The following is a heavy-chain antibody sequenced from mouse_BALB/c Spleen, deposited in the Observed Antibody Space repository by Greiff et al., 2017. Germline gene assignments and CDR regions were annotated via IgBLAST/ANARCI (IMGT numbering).Heavy chain of an antibody. V-gene: IGHV5-4*02. J-gene: IGHJ4*01. CDR2: ISDGGSYT. D-gene: IGHD2-1*01. CDR1: GFTFSDYY. Sequence: EVQLQESGGGLVKPGGSLKLSCAASGFTFSDYYMYWVRQTPEKRLEWVATISDGGSYTYYPDSVKGRFTISRDNAKNNLYLQMSSLKSEDTAMYYCARDGIFGNLFYAMDYWGQGTSVTVSS. CDR3: ARDGIFGNLFYAMDY.